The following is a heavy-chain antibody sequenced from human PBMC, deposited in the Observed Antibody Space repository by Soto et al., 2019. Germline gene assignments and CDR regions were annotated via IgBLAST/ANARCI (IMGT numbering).Heavy chain of an antibody. D-gene: IGHD4-4*01. CDR1: GFSLSTSGVG. J-gene: IGHJ6*02. Sequence: SGPTLVNPTQTLTLTCTFSGFSLSTSGVGVGWIRQPPGKALEWLALIYWNDDKRYSPSLKSRLTITKDTSKNQVVLTMTNMDPVDTATYYCAHRPTVTGYYYYGMDVWGQGTTVTVSS. CDR3: AHRPTVTGYYYYGMDV. CDR2: IYWNDDK. V-gene: IGHV2-5*01.